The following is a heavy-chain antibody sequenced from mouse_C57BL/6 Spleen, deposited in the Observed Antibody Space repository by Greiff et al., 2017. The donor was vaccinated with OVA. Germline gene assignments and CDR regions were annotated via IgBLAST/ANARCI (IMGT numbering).Heavy chain of an antibody. J-gene: IGHJ4*01. CDR3: ARVTTVPYAMDY. CDR1: GYAFSSYW. Sequence: QVQLQQSGAELVKPGASVKISCKASGYAFSSYWMNWVKQRPGKGLEWIGQIYPGDGDTNYNGKFKGKATLTADKSSSTAYMQLSSLTSEDSAVYFGARVTTVPYAMDYWGQGTSVTVSS. V-gene: IGHV1-80*01. CDR2: IYPGDGDT. D-gene: IGHD1-1*01.